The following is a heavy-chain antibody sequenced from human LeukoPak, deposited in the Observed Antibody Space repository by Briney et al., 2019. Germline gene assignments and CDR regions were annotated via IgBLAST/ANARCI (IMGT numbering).Heavy chain of an antibody. Sequence: GGSLRLSCAASGFTFSSYWMHWVRQAPGKGLVWVSRIKSDGKTNYADSVKGRLPISRDNAKNTVSLQMNSLRAEDTGVYYCARAPSEIGGYYPEYFRHWGQGTLVTVSS. CDR1: GFTFSSYW. J-gene: IGHJ1*01. D-gene: IGHD3-22*01. V-gene: IGHV3-74*01. CDR3: ARAPSEIGGYYPEYFRH. CDR2: IKSDGKT.